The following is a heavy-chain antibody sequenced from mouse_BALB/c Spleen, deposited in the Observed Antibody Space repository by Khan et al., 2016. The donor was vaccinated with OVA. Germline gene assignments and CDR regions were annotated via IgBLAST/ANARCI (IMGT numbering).Heavy chain of an antibody. CDR3: ARGDYFGTYAMDY. Sequence: VQLQESGPELVKPGASVRISCKASGSTFTNYYIHWVKQRPGQGLEWIGWIYPGNVNPNYNENFKGKATLTADKSSSTAYMLLSSLTSEDSAVYFCARGDYFGTYAMDYWGQGTSVIVSS. D-gene: IGHD1-1*01. V-gene: IGHV1S56*01. CDR1: GSTFTNYY. J-gene: IGHJ4*01. CDR2: IYPGNVNP.